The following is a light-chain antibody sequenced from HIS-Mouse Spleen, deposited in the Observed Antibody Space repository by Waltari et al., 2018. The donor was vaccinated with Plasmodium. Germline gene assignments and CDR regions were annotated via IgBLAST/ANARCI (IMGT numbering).Light chain of an antibody. CDR3: YSTDSSGNHRV. V-gene: IGLV3-10*01. Sequence: SYELTQPPSVSVSPGQTARITCSGDALPKKYAYWYQQKSGQAPVLGIYEDSKRPSGILERCSGSSSGTMATLTISGAQVEDEADYYWYSTDSSGNHRVVGGGTKLTVL. CDR2: EDS. J-gene: IGLJ3*02. CDR1: ALPKKY.